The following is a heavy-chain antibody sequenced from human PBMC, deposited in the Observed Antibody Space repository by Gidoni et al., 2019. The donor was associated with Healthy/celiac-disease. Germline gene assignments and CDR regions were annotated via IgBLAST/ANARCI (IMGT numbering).Heavy chain of an antibody. Sequence: EVQLVESGGGLVQPGGSLRLSCAASGFTFSSYWMSWVRQAPGKGLEWVANIKQDGSEKYYVDSVKGRFTISRDNAKNSLYLQMNSLRAEDTAVYYCARDDRLWLQYYFDYWGQGTLVTVSS. CDR2: IKQDGSEK. V-gene: IGHV3-7*03. CDR3: ARDDRLWLQYYFDY. CDR1: GFTFSSYW. J-gene: IGHJ4*02. D-gene: IGHD5-18*01.